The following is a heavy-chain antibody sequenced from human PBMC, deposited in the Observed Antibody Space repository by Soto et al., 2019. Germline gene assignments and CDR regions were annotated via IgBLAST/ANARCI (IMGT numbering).Heavy chain of an antibody. V-gene: IGHV3-48*01. J-gene: IGHJ4*02. D-gene: IGHD2-8*01. CDR1: GFTFSSYS. CDR2: ISGSSTTI. CDR3: AKESLNGYFDY. Sequence: GGSLRLSCTASGFTFSSYSMNWVRQAPGKGLEWVSYISGSSTTIYYKDYVKGRFTIARDNAKNSLYLQMISLRAEDTAVYYCAKESLNGYFDYWCQGPLVTVSS.